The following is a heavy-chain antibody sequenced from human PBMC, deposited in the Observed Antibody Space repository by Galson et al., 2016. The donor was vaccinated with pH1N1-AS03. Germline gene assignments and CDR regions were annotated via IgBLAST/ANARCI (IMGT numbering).Heavy chain of an antibody. Sequence: LSLTCTVSGGSITNYYWTWIRQPPGKGLEWIGYVYYNGPANYNPSLNSRVTISADTSKKQFFLNLTSVTAADTAVYFCTRGGTYSSSSPAYFGYWGQGTLVTVSS. CDR1: GGSITNYY. CDR2: VYYNGPA. J-gene: IGHJ4*02. CDR3: TRGGTYSSSSPAYFGY. D-gene: IGHD6-6*01. V-gene: IGHV4-59*01.